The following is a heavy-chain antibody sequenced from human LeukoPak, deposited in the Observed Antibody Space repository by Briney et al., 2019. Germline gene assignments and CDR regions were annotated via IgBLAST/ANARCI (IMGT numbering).Heavy chain of an antibody. CDR3: GRGLSGYVDH. CDR1: GDSVSSNSAA. CDR2: TYYRSKWYN. Sequence: SQTLSHTCAISGDSVSSNSAAWHSIRQSPSRGLEWLGRTYYRSKWYNDYAVSVKSRITFNPDTSKNQFSLQLNSVTPEDTAVYYCGRGLSGYVDHWGQGTLVTVSS. D-gene: IGHD1-26*01. V-gene: IGHV6-1*01. J-gene: IGHJ4*02.